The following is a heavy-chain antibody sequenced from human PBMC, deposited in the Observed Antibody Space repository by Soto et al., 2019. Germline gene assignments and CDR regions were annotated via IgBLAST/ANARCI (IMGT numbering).Heavy chain of an antibody. V-gene: IGHV3-30*18. J-gene: IGHJ4*02. CDR3: AKHIDY. Sequence: QVPLVESGGGVVQPGRSLRLSCAASGFTFSSYGMHWVRQAPGKGLEWVAVISYDGSNKYYADSVKGRFTISRDNSKNTLYLQMNSLRAEDTAVYYCAKHIDYWGQGTLVTVSS. CDR1: GFTFSSYG. CDR2: ISYDGSNK.